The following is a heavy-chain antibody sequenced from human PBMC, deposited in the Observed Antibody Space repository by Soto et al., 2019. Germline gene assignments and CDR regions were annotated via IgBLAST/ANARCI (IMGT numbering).Heavy chain of an antibody. J-gene: IGHJ6*03. Sequence: QVQLLESGGGVVQPGGSLRLSCAASGFSFSYYGMHWVRQAPGKGLEWVAIIWYDGSSQYYADSVKGRFTISRDNSKNTLYLQMSSLRAEDTAVYYCTRGVGHYSCYMDVWGEGTTVTVSS. V-gene: IGHV3-33*01. CDR3: TRGVGHYSCYMDV. CDR1: GFSFSYYG. CDR2: IWYDGSSQ.